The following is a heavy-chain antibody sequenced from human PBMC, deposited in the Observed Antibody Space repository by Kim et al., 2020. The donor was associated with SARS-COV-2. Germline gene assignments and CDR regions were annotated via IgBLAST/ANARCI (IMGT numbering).Heavy chain of an antibody. CDR2: P. J-gene: IGHJ4*02. D-gene: IGHD6-19*01. CDR3: ARKPYSSGLGY. Sequence: PTYAQGFTGRFVFSLDTSVSTAYLQISSLKAEDTAVYYCARKPYSSGLGYWGQGTLVTVSS. V-gene: IGHV7-4-1*02.